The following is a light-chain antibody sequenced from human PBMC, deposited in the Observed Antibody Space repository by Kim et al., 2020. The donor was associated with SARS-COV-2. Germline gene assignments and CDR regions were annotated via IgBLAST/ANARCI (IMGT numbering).Light chain of an antibody. CDR1: QGIGRW. J-gene: IGKJ4*01. Sequence: SASVGDSVTISCRASQGIGRWLAWYQQRPGKAPKLLIYGASSLQSGIPSRFSGNGSETDFSLSISSLQPEDLATYYCQKTNTFPLTFGGGTKVEIK. V-gene: IGKV1-12*01. CDR2: GAS. CDR3: QKTNTFPLT.